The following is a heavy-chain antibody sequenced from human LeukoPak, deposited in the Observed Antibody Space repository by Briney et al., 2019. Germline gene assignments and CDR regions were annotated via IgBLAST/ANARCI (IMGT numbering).Heavy chain of an antibody. CDR3: ARDGYSGYDFDY. J-gene: IGHJ4*02. CDR1: GFTFTSYS. D-gene: IGHD5-12*01. CDR2: ISSSSRYI. V-gene: IGHV3-21*01. Sequence: PGGSLRLSCAASGFTFTSYSMNWVRQAPGRGLEWVSSISSSSRYIYYADSVKGRFTISRDNAKNSLYLQMNSLRAEDTAVYYCARDGYSGYDFDYWGQGTLVTVSS.